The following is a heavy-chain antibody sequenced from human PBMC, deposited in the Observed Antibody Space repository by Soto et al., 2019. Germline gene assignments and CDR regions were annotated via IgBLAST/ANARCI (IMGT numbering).Heavy chain of an antibody. J-gene: IGHJ4*02. CDR1: GYTLTELS. V-gene: IGHV1-24*01. CDR3: ATARIDCSSTSCRNPFDY. CDR2: FDPEDGET. Sequence: ASVKVSCKVSGYTLTELSMHWVRQSPGKGLEWMGGFDPEDGETIYAQKFQGRVTMTEDTSTDTAYMELSSLRSEDTAVYYCATARIDCSSTSCRNPFDYWGQGTLVTVSS. D-gene: IGHD2-2*01.